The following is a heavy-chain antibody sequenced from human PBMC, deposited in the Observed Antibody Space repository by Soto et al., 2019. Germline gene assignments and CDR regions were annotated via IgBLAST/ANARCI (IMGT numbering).Heavy chain of an antibody. J-gene: IGHJ4*02. Sequence: EVQLLESGGGLVQPGGSLRLSCAASGFTFSSYAMSWVRQAPGKGLEWVSVISGSGDSTYYADYVKGRFTIARYNSKNTLYLQMNSLRSEDQAVYYCARRNYVGLYFDYWGQGTLVTVSS. V-gene: IGHV3-23*01. CDR1: GFTFSSYA. D-gene: IGHD1-7*01. CDR3: ARRNYVGLYFDY. CDR2: ISGSGDST.